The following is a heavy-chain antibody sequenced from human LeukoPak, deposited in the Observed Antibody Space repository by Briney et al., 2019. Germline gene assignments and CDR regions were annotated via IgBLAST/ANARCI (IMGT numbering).Heavy chain of an antibody. CDR2: IYPGDSDT. J-gene: IGHJ4*02. Sequence: GESLKISCKGSGFSFTSYWIAWVRQMPGKGLEWMGIIYPGDSDTTYSPSFQGQVTISTDKSISTAYLQWSSLKASDTAMYYCVRDRELHYWGQGTLVTVSS. D-gene: IGHD5-24*01. CDR1: GFSFTSYW. CDR3: VRDRELHY. V-gene: IGHV5-51*01.